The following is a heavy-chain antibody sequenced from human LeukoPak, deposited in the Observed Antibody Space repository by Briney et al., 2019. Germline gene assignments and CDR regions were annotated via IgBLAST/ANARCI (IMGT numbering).Heavy chain of an antibody. CDR3: VKDAKRYYDFWGGENWFDP. Sequence: GGSLRLSCAASGFTFSSYAMSWVRQAPGEGLEWVSAISGSGGSTYYADSVKGRFTISGDNSKNTLYLQMNSLRAEDTAVYYCVKDAKRYYDFWGGENWFDPWGQGTLVTVSS. CDR1: GFTFSSYA. D-gene: IGHD3-3*01. CDR2: ISGSGGST. V-gene: IGHV3-23*01. J-gene: IGHJ5*02.